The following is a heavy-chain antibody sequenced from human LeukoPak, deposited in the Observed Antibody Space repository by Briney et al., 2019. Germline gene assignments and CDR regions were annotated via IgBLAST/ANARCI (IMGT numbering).Heavy chain of an antibody. CDR3: ARGRPYYDILTGYYPHNWFDP. CDR2: IYHSGST. Sequence: SETLSLTCAVSGGSISSGGYSWSWIRQPPGKGLEWIGNIYHSGSTYYNPSLKSRVTISVDRSKNQFSLKLSSVTAADTAVYYCARGRPYYDILTGYYPHNWFDPWGQGTLVTVSS. V-gene: IGHV4-30-2*01. D-gene: IGHD3-9*01. CDR1: GGSISSGGYS. J-gene: IGHJ5*02.